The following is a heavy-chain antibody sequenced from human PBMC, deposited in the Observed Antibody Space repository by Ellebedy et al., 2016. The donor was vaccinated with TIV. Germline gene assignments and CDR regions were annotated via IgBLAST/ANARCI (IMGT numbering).Heavy chain of an antibody. D-gene: IGHD5-18*01. J-gene: IGHJ4*02. CDR2: ISHDGSNK. Sequence: GESLKISCAASGFTLGANTMHWVRQAPGKGLEWVAVISHDGSNKDYIDSVKGRFTISRDNSRISLYLQMNSLRTEDTALYYCTKDSNSNLDYWGQGTLVTVSS. CDR3: TKDSNSNLDY. V-gene: IGHV3-30*10. CDR1: GFTLGANT.